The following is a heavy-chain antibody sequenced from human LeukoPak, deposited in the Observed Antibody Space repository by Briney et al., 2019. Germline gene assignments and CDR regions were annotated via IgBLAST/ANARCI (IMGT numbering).Heavy chain of an antibody. CDR1: GFTFSSYG. V-gene: IGHV3-23*01. Sequence: GGSLRLSCAASGFTFSSYGMSWVRQAPGKGLEWVSAISGSGGSTYYADSVKGRFTISRDNSKNTLYLQMNSLRAEDTAVYYCAKAYGGYGYFDYWGQGTLVTVSS. CDR2: ISGSGGST. CDR3: AKAYGGYGYFDY. J-gene: IGHJ4*02. D-gene: IGHD5-12*01.